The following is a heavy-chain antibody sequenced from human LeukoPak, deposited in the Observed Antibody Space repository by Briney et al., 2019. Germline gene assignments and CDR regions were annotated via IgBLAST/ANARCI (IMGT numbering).Heavy chain of an antibody. CDR2: MNPNSGNT. Sequence: ASVKVSCKASGYTFTSYDIYWVRQATGQGLEGMGWMNPNSGNTGYAQKFPGRVSMTRNTYISTAYMELSSLRSEDPAVYYCARGPPEIQLWLPDYYYYMDVWGKGTTVTVSS. CDR3: ARGPPEIQLWLPDYYYYMDV. V-gene: IGHV1-8*01. J-gene: IGHJ6*03. D-gene: IGHD5-18*01. CDR1: GYTFTSYD.